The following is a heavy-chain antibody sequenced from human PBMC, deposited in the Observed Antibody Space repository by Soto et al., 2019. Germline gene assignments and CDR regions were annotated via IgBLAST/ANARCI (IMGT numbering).Heavy chain of an antibody. J-gene: IGHJ6*02. CDR3: ARGRTVRGVIYYYGMDV. D-gene: IGHD3-10*01. Sequence: QVQLQESGPGLVKSSQTLSLTCTVSGGSISSDGNYWSWIRQHPGKGLEWIGYIYYSGSTYYNPSLQSRVTISVDTSKNQFSLKLNSVTAADTAVYYCARGRTVRGVIYYYGMDVWGQGTTVTVSS. CDR1: GGSISSDGNY. CDR2: IYYSGST. V-gene: IGHV4-31*03.